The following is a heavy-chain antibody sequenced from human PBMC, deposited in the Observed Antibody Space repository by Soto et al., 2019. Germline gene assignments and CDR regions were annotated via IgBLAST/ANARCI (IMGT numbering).Heavy chain of an antibody. D-gene: IGHD1-26*01. CDR2: IIPIFGTA. Sequence: QVQLVQSGAEVKKPGSSVKVSCKASGGTFSSYAISWVRQAPGQGLEWMGGIIPIFGTANYAQKFQGRVTITADESTSTDYMELSSLRSEDTAVYYCARSGRGGFRWELPFDYWGQGTLVTVSS. V-gene: IGHV1-69*01. J-gene: IGHJ4*02. CDR3: ARSGRGGFRWELPFDY. CDR1: GGTFSSYA.